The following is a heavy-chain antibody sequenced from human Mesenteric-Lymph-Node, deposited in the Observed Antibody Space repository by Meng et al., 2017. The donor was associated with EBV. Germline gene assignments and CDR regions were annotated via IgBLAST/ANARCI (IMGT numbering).Heavy chain of an antibody. Sequence: QVQLLQSGPGLVEPSPTLSLTCAISGDSVSNTNVAWNWIRQSPSRGLEWLGRTYYRSKWYNEYAQSVKGRITINPDTSKSEFSLQLNSVTPDDTAVYYCSRESWRAFDYWGQGTLVTVSS. V-gene: IGHV6-1*01. CDR1: GDSVSNTNVA. CDR2: TYYRSKWYN. CDR3: SRESWRAFDY. J-gene: IGHJ4*02.